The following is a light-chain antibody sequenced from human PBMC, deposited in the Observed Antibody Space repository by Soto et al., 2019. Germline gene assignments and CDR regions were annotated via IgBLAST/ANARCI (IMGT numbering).Light chain of an antibody. CDR1: QSVSSSY. CDR3: QHYGTSAL. CDR2: DAS. V-gene: IGKV3-20*01. Sequence: EIVLTQSPGTLSLSPGERATLSCRASQSVSSSYLAWYQQKPGQAPRLLIYDASRATGIPDWFSAIGSGTDFTLTLTRLEPEDFAVYYCQHYGTSALFGPGTKVDI. J-gene: IGKJ3*01.